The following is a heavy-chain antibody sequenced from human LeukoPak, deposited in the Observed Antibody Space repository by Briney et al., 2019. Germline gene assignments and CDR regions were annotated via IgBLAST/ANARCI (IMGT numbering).Heavy chain of an antibody. Sequence: PGGSLRLSCAASGFTVSSNYMSWVRQAPGKGLEWVANIKQDGSEKYYVDSVKGRFTISRDNAKNSLYLQMNSLRAEDTAVYFCARGLARYGGGDYWGQGTLVTVSS. CDR2: IKQDGSEK. J-gene: IGHJ4*02. V-gene: IGHV3-7*03. CDR1: GFTVSSNY. D-gene: IGHD3-10*01. CDR3: ARGLARYGGGDY.